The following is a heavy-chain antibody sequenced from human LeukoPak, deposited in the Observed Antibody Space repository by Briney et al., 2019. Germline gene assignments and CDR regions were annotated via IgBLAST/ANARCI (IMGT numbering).Heavy chain of an antibody. CDR3: ARDQRRSNCSGGSCYWFDP. J-gene: IGHJ5*02. V-gene: IGHV4-31*03. CDR2: IYYSGST. D-gene: IGHD2-15*01. Sequence: TLSLTCTVSGGSISSGGYYWSWIRPHPGKGLEWIGYIYYSGSTYYNPSLKSRVTISVDTSKNQFSLKLSSVTAADTAVYYCARDQRRSNCSGGSCYWFDPWGQGTLVTVSS. CDR1: GGSISSGGYY.